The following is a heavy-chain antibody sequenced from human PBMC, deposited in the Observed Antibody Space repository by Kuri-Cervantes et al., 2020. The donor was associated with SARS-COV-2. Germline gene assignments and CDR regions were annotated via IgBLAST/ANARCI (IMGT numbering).Heavy chain of an antibody. CDR1: GFNFSRTD. J-gene: IGHJ4*02. CDR2: ISHDGKNK. D-gene: IGHD3-16*02. V-gene: IGHV3-30*03. Sequence: GESLKISCAASGFNFSRTDMHWVRQAPGKGLEWVAVISHDGKNKKCIASGKGRFTISRDNSQNTLYLHMKSLRSEDTAAYYCARSYDHYDYVWGSYRYTGRVGYFDYWGQGTLVTVSS. CDR3: ARSYDHYDYVWGSYRYTGRVGYFDY.